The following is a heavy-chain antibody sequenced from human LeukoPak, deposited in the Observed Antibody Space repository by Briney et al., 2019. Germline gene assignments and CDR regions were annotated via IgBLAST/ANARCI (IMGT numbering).Heavy chain of an antibody. V-gene: IGHV1-69*13. CDR1: GGTFSSYA. Sequence: GASVKVSCKASGGTFSSYAISWVRQAPGQGLEWMGGIIPIFGAADYAQKFQGRVTITADESTSTAYMDLSSLTSEDTAVYYCALGGYSGYSRVIFYFNYWGQGTLVTVSS. D-gene: IGHD5-12*01. J-gene: IGHJ4*02. CDR3: ALGGYSGYSRVIFYFNY. CDR2: IIPIFGAA.